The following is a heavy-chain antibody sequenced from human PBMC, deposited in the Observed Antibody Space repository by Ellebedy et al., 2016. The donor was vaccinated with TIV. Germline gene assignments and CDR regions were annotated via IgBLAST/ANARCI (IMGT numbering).Heavy chain of an antibody. CDR1: GFSFSSYW. V-gene: IGHV3-74*03. CDR2: ISRDGAYT. CDR3: VRDGGRGIVIVFDY. J-gene: IGHJ4*02. D-gene: IGHD3-16*02. Sequence: GESLKISCAASGFSFSSYWMYWVRQAPGKGLEWVSRISRDGAYTTYADSVKGRFTISRDNAKETMLLQMNSLRAEDTAVYYCVRDGGRGIVIVFDYWGQGSLVTVSS.